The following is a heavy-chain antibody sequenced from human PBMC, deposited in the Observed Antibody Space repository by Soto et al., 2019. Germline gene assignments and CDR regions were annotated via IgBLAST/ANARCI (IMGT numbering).Heavy chain of an antibody. CDR1: GFSLSTSGVG. Sequence: QITLKESGPTLVKPTQTLTLTCTFSGFSLSTSGVGVGWIRQPPGNALEWLALIYWDDDKRYSPSLKSRLTITEDTSKNQVVLTMTNMDPVDTATYYCAHRRWIAAAPSVPGGYGMDVWGQGTTVTVSS. J-gene: IGHJ6*02. CDR3: AHRRWIAAAPSVPGGYGMDV. D-gene: IGHD6-13*01. V-gene: IGHV2-5*02. CDR2: IYWDDDK.